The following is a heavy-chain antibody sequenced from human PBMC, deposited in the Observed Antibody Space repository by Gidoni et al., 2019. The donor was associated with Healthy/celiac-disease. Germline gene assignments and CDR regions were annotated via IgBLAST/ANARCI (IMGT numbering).Heavy chain of an antibody. Sequence: TFTDYYMHWVQQAPGKGLEWMGLVDTEDGETIYAEKFQGRVTITADTSTDTAYMELSSLRSEDTAVYYCATGHYYDSSGSPGSYYFDYWGQGTLVTVSS. D-gene: IGHD3-22*01. CDR3: ATGHYYDSSGSPGSYYFDY. V-gene: IGHV1-69-2*01. J-gene: IGHJ4*02. CDR1: TFTDYY. CDR2: VDTEDGET.